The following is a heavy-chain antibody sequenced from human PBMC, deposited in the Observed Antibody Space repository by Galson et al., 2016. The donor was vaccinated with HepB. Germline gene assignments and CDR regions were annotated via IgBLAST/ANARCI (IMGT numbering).Heavy chain of an antibody. D-gene: IGHD6-13*01. CDR2: IGVYKGDT. V-gene: IGHV1-18*01. Sequence: SVKVSCKASGYTFNKYGFIWVRQAPGQGLEWMGWIGVYKGDTKYAPKVQGRVTMTADTSTSTVYMELRSLRSDDTAVYYCARDRDTRGSWYGGASDGGQGTLVTVSS. CDR1: GYTFNKYG. CDR3: ARDRDTRGSWYGGASD. J-gene: IGHJ1*01.